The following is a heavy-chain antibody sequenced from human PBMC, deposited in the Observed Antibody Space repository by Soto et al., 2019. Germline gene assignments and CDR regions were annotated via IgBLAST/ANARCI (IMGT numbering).Heavy chain of an antibody. CDR2: IFPGDSDT. Sequence: PGESLKISCKASGFGLNTYWIAWVRQMPGKGLEWMGAIFPGDSDTKYSPSFEGQVTISADRSTSTAYVQWDSLRASDSASYYCARQGPPSSGSGYYYEMDVWGPETTVTVSS. CDR1: GFGLNTYW. V-gene: IGHV5-51*01. CDR3: ARQGPPSSGSGYYYEMDV. J-gene: IGHJ6*02. D-gene: IGHD6-25*01.